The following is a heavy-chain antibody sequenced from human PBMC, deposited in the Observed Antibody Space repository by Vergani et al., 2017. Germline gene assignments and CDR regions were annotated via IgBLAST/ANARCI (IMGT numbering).Heavy chain of an antibody. CDR1: GGSIISHNYY. V-gene: IGHV4-61*02. CDR2: IHTSGST. J-gene: IGHJ4*02. CDR3: ARGSCLGCSCYKPLFDY. D-gene: IGHD3-22*01. Sequence: QVQLQESGPGLVKPSQTLSLTCTVSGGSIISHNYYWSWIRQPAGKGLEWIGRIHTSGSTNYNPSLKSRVTMSEDTSKNQFSLNLTSVTAADTAVYFCARGSCLGCSCYKPLFDYWGQGILVTVSS.